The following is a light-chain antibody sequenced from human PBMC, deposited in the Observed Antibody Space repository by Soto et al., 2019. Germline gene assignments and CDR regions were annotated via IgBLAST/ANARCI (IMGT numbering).Light chain of an antibody. CDR3: QQYGSSPPLT. J-gene: IGKJ4*01. CDR2: GAS. Sequence: EIVLTQSPVTLSLSPGERATLSCRASQSVSSSFLAWYQQKPGQTPRLLIYGASSRAPGIPDRFSGSGSGTDFTLPIIRLEPEDFAVYYCQQYGSSPPLTFGGGTKVEIK. V-gene: IGKV3-20*01. CDR1: QSVSSSF.